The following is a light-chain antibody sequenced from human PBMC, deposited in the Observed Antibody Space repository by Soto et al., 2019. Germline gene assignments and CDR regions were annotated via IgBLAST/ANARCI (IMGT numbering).Light chain of an antibody. Sequence: DIQMTQSPSTLSASVGDRVTITCRASQSISSWLAWYQQKPGKAPNLLIYKASTLQSGVPSRFSGNGSGTEFTLTITSLQPDDSATYYCQQYNGLPTWTFGQGTKVDIK. V-gene: IGKV1-5*03. CDR3: QQYNGLPTWT. CDR1: QSISSW. CDR2: KAS. J-gene: IGKJ1*01.